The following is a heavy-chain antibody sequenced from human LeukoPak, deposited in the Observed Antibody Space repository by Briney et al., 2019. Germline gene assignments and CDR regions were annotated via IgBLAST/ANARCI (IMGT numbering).Heavy chain of an antibody. CDR1: DASVSSGSYY. Sequence: SETLSLTCTVSDASVSSGSYYWTWIRQPPGKGLQWIGHIYYSGTTNYNPSLKSRVAISLDTSKNQFSLKVTSVTAADTAMYYCARESFPWGQGTLVTVSS. V-gene: IGHV4-61*01. CDR3: ARESFP. J-gene: IGHJ5*02. CDR2: IYYSGTT.